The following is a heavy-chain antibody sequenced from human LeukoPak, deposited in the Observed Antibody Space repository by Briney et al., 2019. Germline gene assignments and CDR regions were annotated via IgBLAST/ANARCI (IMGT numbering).Heavy chain of an antibody. CDR1: GFTFDDYG. Sequence: PGGSLRLSCAASGFTFDDYGMSWVRQAPGKGLEWVSGINWNGGSTGYADSVKGRFTISRDNAKNSLYLQMNSLRAEDTAVYYCARDGDYGDYVFWFDPWGQGTLVTVSS. J-gene: IGHJ5*02. V-gene: IGHV3-20*04. CDR3: ARDGDYGDYVFWFDP. CDR2: INWNGGST. D-gene: IGHD4-17*01.